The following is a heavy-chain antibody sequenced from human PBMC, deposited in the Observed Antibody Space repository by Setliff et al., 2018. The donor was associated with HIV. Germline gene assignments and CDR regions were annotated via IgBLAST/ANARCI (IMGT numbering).Heavy chain of an antibody. CDR3: ARVRTNWDYDFWSGHISSDYFDY. CDR1: GGSFSGYY. Sequence: SETLSLTCAVYGGSFSGYYWSWIRQPPGKGLEWIGEINHSGSTNYNPSLKSRVTISVDTSKNQFSLKLSSVTAADTAVHYCARVRTNWDYDFWSGHISSDYFDYWGQGTLVTAPQ. D-gene: IGHD3-3*01. J-gene: IGHJ4*02. CDR2: INHSGST. V-gene: IGHV4-34*01.